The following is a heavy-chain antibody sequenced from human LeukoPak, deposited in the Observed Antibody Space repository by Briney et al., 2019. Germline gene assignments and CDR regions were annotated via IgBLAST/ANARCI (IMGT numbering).Heavy chain of an antibody. J-gene: IGHJ6*03. V-gene: IGHV3-23*01. CDR1: GFTFSSYG. CDR3: AREGRTGDFYYYYYMDV. Sequence: GGSLRLSCAASGFTFSSYGMSWVRQAPGKGLEWVSAISGSGGSTYYADSVKGRFTISRDNSKNTLCLQMNSLRAEDTAVYYCAREGRTGDFYYYYYMDVWGKGTTVTVSS. CDR2: ISGSGGST. D-gene: IGHD3/OR15-3a*01.